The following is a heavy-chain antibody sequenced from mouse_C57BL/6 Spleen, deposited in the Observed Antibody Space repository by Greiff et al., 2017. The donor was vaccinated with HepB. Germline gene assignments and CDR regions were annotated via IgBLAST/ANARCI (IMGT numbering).Heavy chain of an antibody. CDR3: ARARDYGYVDY. D-gene: IGHD2-2*01. Sequence: VQLKESGGGLVKPGGSLKLSCAASGFTFSSYAMSWVRQTPEKRLEWVATISDGGSYTYYPDNVKGRFTISRDNAKNNLYLQMSHLKSEDTAMYYCARARDYGYVDYWGQGTTLTVSS. V-gene: IGHV5-4*01. J-gene: IGHJ2*01. CDR1: GFTFSSYA. CDR2: ISDGGSYT.